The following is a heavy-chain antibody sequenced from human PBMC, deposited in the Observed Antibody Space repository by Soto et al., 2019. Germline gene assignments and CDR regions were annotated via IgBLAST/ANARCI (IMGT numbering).Heavy chain of an antibody. Sequence: QVQLVQSGAEVKKPRSSVKVSCKASGGTFSSYAISLVRQAPGQGLEWMGGIIPICGTANYAHKFQGRVTITADESTRTAYMELSSVRSEDTAVYYCARNRVYRREYDYWGQETLVTLSA. CDR1: GGTFSSYA. CDR2: IIPICGTA. CDR3: ARNRVYRREYDY. J-gene: IGHJ4*02. V-gene: IGHV1-69*01. D-gene: IGHD6-6*01.